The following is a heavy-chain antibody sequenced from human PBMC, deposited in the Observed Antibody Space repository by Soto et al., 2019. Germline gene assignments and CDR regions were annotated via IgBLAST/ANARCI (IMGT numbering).Heavy chain of an antibody. J-gene: IGHJ4*02. CDR2: IIPIFGTA. V-gene: IGHV1-69*13. D-gene: IGHD2-2*01. CDR3: ARVASDIVVVPAAIAWNYLAY. CDR1: GGTFSSYA. Sequence: SVKVSCKASGGTFSSYAISWVRQAPGQGLEWMGGIIPIFGTANYAQKFQGRVTITADESTSTAYMELSSLRSEDTAVYYCARVASDIVVVPAAIAWNYLAYWGQGTLVTVSS.